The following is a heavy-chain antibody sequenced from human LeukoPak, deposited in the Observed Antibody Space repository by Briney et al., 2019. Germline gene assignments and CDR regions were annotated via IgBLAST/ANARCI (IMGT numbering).Heavy chain of an antibody. Sequence: TSETLSLTCSVSGASITSYYWGWIRQPPGRGLEWIGSIYYSGSTYYNPSLKSRVTISVDTSKNQFSLKLSSVTAADTAVYYCARHLYGDYANFDYWGQGTLVTVSS. V-gene: IGHV4-39*01. CDR3: ARHLYGDYANFDY. D-gene: IGHD4-17*01. J-gene: IGHJ4*02. CDR2: IYYSGST. CDR1: GASITSYY.